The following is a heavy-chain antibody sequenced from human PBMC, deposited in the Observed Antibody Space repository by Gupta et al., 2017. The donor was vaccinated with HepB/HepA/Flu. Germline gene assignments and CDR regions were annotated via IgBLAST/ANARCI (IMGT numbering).Heavy chain of an antibody. CDR2: INASSGGT. CDR3: ARGRPRYGSTAAYFQH. V-gene: IGHV1-2*02. J-gene: IGHJ1*01. Sequence: ASGYTFTAYYMHFVRQAPGQGPEWTGWINASSGGTNYAQKFQCRVTMTRYTPISTAFMELSRLSSDDTAVYYCARGRPRYGSTAAYFQHWGQGTLVTVSS. CDR1: GYTFTAYY. D-gene: IGHD6-13*01.